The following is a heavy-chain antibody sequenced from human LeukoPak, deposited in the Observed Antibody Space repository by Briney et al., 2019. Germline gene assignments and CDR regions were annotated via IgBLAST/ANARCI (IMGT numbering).Heavy chain of an antibody. CDR2: INWSGGST. Sequence: GGSLRLSCTASGFAFDEHGMSWVRQVPGKGLEWVSGINWSGGSTGYANPLRGRFTISRDNAKNSLYLQMDSLRAEDTALYYCARAPITSPFYFDYWGQGTLVTVSS. CDR3: ARAPITSPFYFDY. D-gene: IGHD2-2*01. CDR1: GFAFDEHG. J-gene: IGHJ4*02. V-gene: IGHV3-20*04.